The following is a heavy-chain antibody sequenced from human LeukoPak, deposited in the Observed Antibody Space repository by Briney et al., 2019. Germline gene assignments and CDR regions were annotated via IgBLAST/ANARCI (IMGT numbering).Heavy chain of an antibody. CDR1: GGSITNYY. CDR3: ARGNSRGALDY. D-gene: IGHD1-26*01. Sequence: SETLSLTCTVSGGSITNYYWSWIRQPPGKGLEWIGYVYYTGSTNYNPSLKSRVTISVDTPKSQFSLKLSSVTTADTAMYFCARGNSRGALDYWGQGTLVTVSS. CDR2: VYYTGST. J-gene: IGHJ4*02. V-gene: IGHV4-59*01.